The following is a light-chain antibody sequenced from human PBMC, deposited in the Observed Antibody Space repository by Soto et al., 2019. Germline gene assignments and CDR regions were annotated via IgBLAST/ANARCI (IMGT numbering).Light chain of an antibody. V-gene: IGKV4-1*01. CDR1: QSVLYSSNNKNY. CDR3: QQYYSTLLT. CDR2: WAS. Sequence: DIVMTQSPESLAVSLGERATINCKSSQSVLYSSNNKNYLAWYQQKPGQPPKRLIYWASTRESGVPERFSGSGSGTDFTLTISSLQAEDVAVYYCQQYYSTLLTFGGGTKVEIK. J-gene: IGKJ4*01.